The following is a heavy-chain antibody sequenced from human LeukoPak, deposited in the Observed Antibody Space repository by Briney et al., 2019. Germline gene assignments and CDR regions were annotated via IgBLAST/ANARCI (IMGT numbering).Heavy chain of an antibody. CDR3: AKVQVGNCSSTSCKGRFDP. V-gene: IGHV3-23*01. J-gene: IGHJ5*02. CDR2: ISGSGGST. CDR1: GFTFSSYA. Sequence: GGSLRLSRAASGFTFSSYAMSWVRQAPGKGLEWVSAISGSGGSTYYADSVKGRFTISRDNSKNTLYLQMNSLRAEDTAVYYCAKVQVGNCSSTSCKGRFDPWGQGTLVTVSS. D-gene: IGHD2-2*01.